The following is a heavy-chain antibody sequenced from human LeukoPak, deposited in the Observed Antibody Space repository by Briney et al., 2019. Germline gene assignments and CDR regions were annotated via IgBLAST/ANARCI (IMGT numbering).Heavy chain of an antibody. J-gene: IGHJ5*02. CDR2: FSGGGGST. D-gene: IGHD3-22*01. CDR1: GFTFSSYA. V-gene: IGHV3-23*01. CDR3: AKDSGGTYYYDSSGYSWFDP. Sequence: PGGSLRLSCAASGFTFSSYAMSWVRQAPGKGLEWVSAFSGGGGSTYYADSVKGRFTISRDNSKNTLYLQMNSLRAEDTAVYYCAKDSGGTYYYDSSGYSWFDPWGQGTLVTVSS.